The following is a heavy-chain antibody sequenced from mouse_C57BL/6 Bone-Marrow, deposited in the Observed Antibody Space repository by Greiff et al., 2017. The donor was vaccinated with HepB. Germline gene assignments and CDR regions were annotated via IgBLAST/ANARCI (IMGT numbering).Heavy chain of an antibody. CDR1: GYTFTSYW. J-gene: IGHJ3*01. CDR2: IHPNSGST. V-gene: IGHV1-64*01. D-gene: IGHD2-10*02. Sequence: QVQLQQPGAELVKPGASVKLSCKASGYTFTSYWMHWVKQRPGQGLEWIGMIHPNSGSTNYNEKFKSKATLTVDKSSSTAYMQLSSLTSEDSAVYYCARRGYGEDVAGFDYWGQGTLVTVSA. CDR3: ARRGYGEDVAGFDY.